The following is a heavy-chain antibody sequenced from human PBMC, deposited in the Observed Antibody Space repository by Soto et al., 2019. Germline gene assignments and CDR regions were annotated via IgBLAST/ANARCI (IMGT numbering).Heavy chain of an antibody. Sequence: QVQLQESGPGLVKPSQTLSLTCTVSGGSISSGGYYWSWIRQHPGKGLEWIGYIYYSGSTYYNPSLKSRVTLSLDLSKTQFSPKLSSVTAADTAVYYCARGFTMVRGVIHTPYFDYWGQGTLVTVSS. J-gene: IGHJ4*02. CDR1: GGSISSGGYY. CDR3: ARGFTMVRGVIHTPYFDY. V-gene: IGHV4-31*03. D-gene: IGHD3-10*01. CDR2: IYYSGST.